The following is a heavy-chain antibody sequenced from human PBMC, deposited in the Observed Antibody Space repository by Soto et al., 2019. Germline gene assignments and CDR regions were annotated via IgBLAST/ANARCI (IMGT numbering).Heavy chain of an antibody. Sequence: QITLKESGPTLVKPTQTLTLTCTFSGFSLSTSGVGVGWIRQPPGKALEWLALIYWDDDKRYSPSLKRRLTITKTTSKNQVVLTMTNIDPVDTATYYCAHRPSSTYYNILTGYYLDAFDIWGQGTRVTVSS. CDR1: GFSLSTSGVG. J-gene: IGHJ3*02. V-gene: IGHV2-5*02. CDR3: AHRPSSTYYNILTGYYLDAFDI. CDR2: IYWDDDK. D-gene: IGHD3-9*01.